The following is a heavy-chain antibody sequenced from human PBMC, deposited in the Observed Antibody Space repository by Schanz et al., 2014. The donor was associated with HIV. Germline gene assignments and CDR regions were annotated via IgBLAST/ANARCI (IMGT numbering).Heavy chain of an antibody. CDR1: GYTFSSHG. CDR2: FSAYNGNT. V-gene: IGHV1-18*01. D-gene: IGHD2-15*01. CDR3: ARWGRGCSGGSCYWGYYGMDV. J-gene: IGHJ6*02. Sequence: QVQLVQSGAEVKKPGASVKVSCKASGYTFSSHGISWVRQAPGQGLEWMGWFSAYNGNTNYAQKLQGRVTMTTDTSTNTAYMELRRLRSDDTAVYYCARWGRGCSGGSCYWGYYGMDVWGQGTTVTVSS.